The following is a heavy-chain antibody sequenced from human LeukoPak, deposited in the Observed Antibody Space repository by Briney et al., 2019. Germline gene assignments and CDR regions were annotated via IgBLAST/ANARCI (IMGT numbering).Heavy chain of an antibody. CDR3: ARTYGSGRYPGDWFDP. D-gene: IGHD6-19*01. CDR2: IYSDGSST. Sequence: GGSLRLSCTASGFTLSSYWMHWVRQAPGKGLVWVSRIYSDGSSTSYADSVKGRFTISRDNAKNTLYLQMNSLRSEDTAVYYCARTYGSGRYPGDWFDPWGQGTLVTVSS. CDR1: GFTLSSYW. J-gene: IGHJ5*02. V-gene: IGHV3-74*01.